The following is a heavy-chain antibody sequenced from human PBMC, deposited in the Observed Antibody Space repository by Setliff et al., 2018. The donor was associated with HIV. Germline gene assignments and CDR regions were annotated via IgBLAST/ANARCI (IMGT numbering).Heavy chain of an antibody. CDR3: ARGGVWGDPGY. V-gene: IGHV3-48*03. J-gene: IGHJ4*02. Sequence: HPGGSLRLSCAASGFTFSTYEMNWVRQAPGKGLEWVSYISSSGSTIYYADSVKGRFTISRDNAKNSLFLQMNSLRAEDTAVYYCARGGVWGDPGYWGQGTLVTVSS. D-gene: IGHD3-10*01. CDR1: GFTFSTYE. CDR2: ISSSGSTI.